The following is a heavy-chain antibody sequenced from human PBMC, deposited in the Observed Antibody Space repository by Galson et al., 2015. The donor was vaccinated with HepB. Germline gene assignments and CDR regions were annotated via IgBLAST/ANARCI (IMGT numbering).Heavy chain of an antibody. J-gene: IGHJ4*02. Sequence: SLRLSCAASGFTFSSYAMHWVRQAPGKGLEWVAVISYDGSNKYYADSVKGRFTISRDNSKNTLYLQMNSLRAEDTAVYYCARSHTDYDILTGSRYWGQGTLVTVSS. V-gene: IGHV3-30-3*01. D-gene: IGHD3-9*01. CDR1: GFTFSSYA. CDR3: ARSHTDYDILTGSRY. CDR2: ISYDGSNK.